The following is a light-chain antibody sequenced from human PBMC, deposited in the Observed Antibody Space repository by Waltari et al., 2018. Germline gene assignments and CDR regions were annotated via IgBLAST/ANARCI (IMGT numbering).Light chain of an antibody. CDR2: KVS. CDR1: QSLLYSDGNTY. CDR3: MQGSHRPRT. J-gene: IGKJ1*01. Sequence: DVVMTQSPLSLPVTLGQPASISCRSSQSLLYSDGNTYLSWFHQRPGQSPRRLIYKVSNRDSEVPDRCRGSGSGTDFTLKISRVEAEDVGVYYCMQGSHRPRTFGQGTKVEIK. V-gene: IGKV2-30*01.